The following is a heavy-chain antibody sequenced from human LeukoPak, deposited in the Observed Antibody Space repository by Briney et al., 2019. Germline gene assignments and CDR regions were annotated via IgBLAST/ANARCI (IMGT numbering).Heavy chain of an antibody. V-gene: IGHV1-69*13. J-gene: IGHJ5*02. Sequence: SVKVSCKASGGTFSSYAISWVRQAPGQGLEWMGGIIPIFGTANYAQKFQGRVTITADESTSTAYMELSSLRSEDTAVYYCARDATGRAGEFDPWGQGTLVTVSS. CDR1: GGTFSSYA. CDR3: ARDATGRAGEFDP. CDR2: IIPIFGTA. D-gene: IGHD6-13*01.